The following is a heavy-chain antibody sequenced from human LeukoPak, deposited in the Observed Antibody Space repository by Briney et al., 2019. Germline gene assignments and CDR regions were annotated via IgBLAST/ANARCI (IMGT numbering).Heavy chain of an antibody. CDR1: GFTLSSFW. CDR2: INQDGSEK. Sequence: GGSLRLSCAASGFTLSSFWMTWVPEAPGKGLEGVANINQDGSEKYYVDSVKGRFTISRDNAKNSVYLQMNSLRAEDTAVYYSARDGGVSGYDLLDYWGQGTLVTVSS. V-gene: IGHV3-7*01. CDR3: ARDGGVSGYDLLDY. J-gene: IGHJ4*02. D-gene: IGHD5-12*01.